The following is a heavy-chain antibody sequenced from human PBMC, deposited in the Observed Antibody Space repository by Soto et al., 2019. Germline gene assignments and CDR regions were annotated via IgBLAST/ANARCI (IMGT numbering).Heavy chain of an antibody. V-gene: IGHV3-11*05. J-gene: IGHJ4*02. CDR2: ISNSGTYT. CDR3: ASGVYYYDSSGYLGY. Sequence: QVQLVESGGGLVKPGGSLRLSCAASGFTFSDYYMSWIRQAPGKGLEWVSYISNSGTYTNYADSVKGRFTISRDNAKNSLYLQMNSLRAEDTAVYYCASGVYYYDSSGYLGYWGQGTLVTVSS. CDR1: GFTFSDYY. D-gene: IGHD3-22*01.